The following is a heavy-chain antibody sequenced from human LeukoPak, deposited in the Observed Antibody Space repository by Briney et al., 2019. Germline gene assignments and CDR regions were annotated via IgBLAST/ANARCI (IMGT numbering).Heavy chain of an antibody. CDR1: GGSFSGYY. CDR2: IYYSGST. J-gene: IGHJ5*02. CDR3: ARLGRYSSSCDWFDP. Sequence: SETLSLTCAVYGGSFSGYYWSWIRQPPGKGLEWIGSIYYSGSTYYNPSLKSRVTISVDTSKNQFSLKLSSVTAADTAVYYCARLGRYSSSCDWFDPWGQGTLVTVSS. V-gene: IGHV4-34*01. D-gene: IGHD6-13*01.